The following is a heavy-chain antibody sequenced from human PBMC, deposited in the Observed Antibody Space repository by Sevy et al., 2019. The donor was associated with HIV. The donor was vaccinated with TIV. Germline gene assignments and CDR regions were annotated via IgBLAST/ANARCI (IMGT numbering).Heavy chain of an antibody. CDR1: GFTFSSYS. CDR3: AKDRPRPSIIVVVPAASYGMDV. CDR2: ISSSSSYI. Sequence: GGSLRLSCAASGFTFSSYSMNWVRQAPGKGLEWVSSISSSSSYIYYADSVKGRFTISRDNAKNSLYLQMNSLRAEDTAVYYCAKDRPRPSIIVVVPAASYGMDVWGQGTTVTVSS. D-gene: IGHD2-2*01. J-gene: IGHJ6*02. V-gene: IGHV3-21*01.